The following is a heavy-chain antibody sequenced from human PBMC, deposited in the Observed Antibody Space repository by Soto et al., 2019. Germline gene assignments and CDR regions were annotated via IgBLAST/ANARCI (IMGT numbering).Heavy chain of an antibody. CDR1: GGTFSSYA. Sequence: SVKVSCKASGGTFSSYAISWVRQAPGQGLEWMGGITPIFGTANYAQKFQGRVTITADESTSTAYMELSSLRSEDTAVYYCARDRQLVATYYYYYGMDVWGQGTTVTVSS. J-gene: IGHJ6*02. CDR2: ITPIFGTA. CDR3: ARDRQLVATYYYYYGMDV. V-gene: IGHV1-69*13. D-gene: IGHD6-6*01.